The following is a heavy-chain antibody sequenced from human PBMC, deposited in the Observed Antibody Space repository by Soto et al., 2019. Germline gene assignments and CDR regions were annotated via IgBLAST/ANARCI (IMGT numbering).Heavy chain of an antibody. CDR3: ARDLVMVRGVNDY. CDR2: ISSSSSYI. J-gene: IGHJ4*02. CDR1: GFTFSSYS. D-gene: IGHD3-10*01. V-gene: IGHV3-21*01. Sequence: GGSLRLSCAASGFTFSSYSMNWVRQAPGKGLEWVSSISSSSSYIYYADSVKGRFTISRDNAKNSLYLQMNSLRAEDTAVYYCARDLVMVRGVNDYWGQGTLVTVSS.